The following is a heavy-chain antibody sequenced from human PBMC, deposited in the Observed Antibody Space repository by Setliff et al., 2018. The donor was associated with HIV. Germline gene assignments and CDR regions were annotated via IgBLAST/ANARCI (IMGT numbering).Heavy chain of an antibody. CDR2: IYPYDSDT. V-gene: IGHV5-51*01. Sequence: PGESLKISCKGSGYSFTTYWIGWVRQMPGKGLEWMGIIYPYDSDTRYSPSFQGQVTISADKSISTAYVQWSGLKASDTATYYCARRPYYDSWSGHQAFDIWGQGTMVTVSS. J-gene: IGHJ3*02. D-gene: IGHD3-3*01. CDR1: GYSFTTYW. CDR3: ARRPYYDSWSGHQAFDI.